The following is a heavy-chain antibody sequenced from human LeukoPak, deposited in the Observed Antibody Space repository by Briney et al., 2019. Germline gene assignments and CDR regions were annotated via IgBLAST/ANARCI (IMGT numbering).Heavy chain of an antibody. CDR3: ARDYSSSWYPGAFDI. CDR2: IGHNGST. D-gene: IGHD6-13*01. J-gene: IGHJ3*02. CDR1: GGSFSGYN. Sequence: PSETLSLTCAVYGGSFSGYNWTWIRQPPGKELEWIGEIGHNGSTNYNPSLKGRVTISVDTSKNHFSLKLSSVTAADTAVYYCARDYSSSWYPGAFDIWGQGTMVTVSS. V-gene: IGHV4-34*01.